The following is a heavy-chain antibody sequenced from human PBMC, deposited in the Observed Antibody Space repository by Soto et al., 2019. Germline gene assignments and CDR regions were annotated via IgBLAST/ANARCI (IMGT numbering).Heavy chain of an antibody. CDR2: ISGSGGST. CDR3: AKDLLWSGYPAWYFDY. Sequence: GGSLRLSCAASGFTFSSYAMSWVRQAPGKGLEWVSAISGSGGSTYYADSVKGRFTISRDNSKNTLYLQMNSLRAEDTAVYYCAKDLLWSGYPAWYFDYWGQGTLVTVSS. J-gene: IGHJ4*02. D-gene: IGHD3-3*01. CDR1: GFTFSSYA. V-gene: IGHV3-23*01.